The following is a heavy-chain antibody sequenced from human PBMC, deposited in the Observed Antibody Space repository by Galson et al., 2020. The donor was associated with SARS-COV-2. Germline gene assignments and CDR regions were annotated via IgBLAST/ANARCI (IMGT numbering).Heavy chain of an antibody. J-gene: IGHJ4*02. CDR3: ARDSSMVADGVDY. CDR2: IWSDGSYK. V-gene: IGHV3-33*01. D-gene: IGHD2-15*01. Sequence: GGSLSLSCAASGFTFSRYGMHWVRQAPGKGLEWVAVIWSDGSYKYDADSVKGRFTISRDNSKNTLSLQMNSLRAEDTALYYCARDSSMVADGVDYWGQGTLVTVSS. CDR1: GFTFSRYG.